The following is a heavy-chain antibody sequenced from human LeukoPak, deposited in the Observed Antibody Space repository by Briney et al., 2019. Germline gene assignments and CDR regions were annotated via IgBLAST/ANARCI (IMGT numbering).Heavy chain of an antibody. CDR3: AKESHYYGSGSYRYYYYGMDV. CDR1: GFTFSSYA. V-gene: IGHV3-23*01. J-gene: IGHJ6*02. D-gene: IGHD3-10*01. Sequence: GGSPRLSCAASGFTFSSYAMSWVRQAPGKGLEWVSAISGSGGSTYYADSVKGRFTISRDNSKNTLYLQMNSLRAEDTAVYYCAKESHYYGSGSYRYYYYGMDVWGQGTTVTVSS. CDR2: ISGSGGST.